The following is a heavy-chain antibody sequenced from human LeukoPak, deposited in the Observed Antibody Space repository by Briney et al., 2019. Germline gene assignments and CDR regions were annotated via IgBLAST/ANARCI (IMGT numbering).Heavy chain of an antibody. CDR2: ITGSGDSA. CDR1: GFTFSSYA. D-gene: IGHD2-2*01. J-gene: IGHJ3*02. V-gene: IGHV3-23*01. Sequence: GGSLRLSCAASGFTFSSYAMTWVRQAPGKGLEWVSAITGSGDSAYYSDSVKGRFTISRDQSKSTVYLQMTSLRAEDTAVYYCAKDSSEAFDIWGQGTMVTVSS. CDR3: AKDSSEAFDI.